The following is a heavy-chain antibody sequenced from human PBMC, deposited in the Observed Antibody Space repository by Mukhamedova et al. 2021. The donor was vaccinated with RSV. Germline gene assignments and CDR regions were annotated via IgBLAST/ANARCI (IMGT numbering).Heavy chain of an antibody. CDR3: AKGSNWGWNWFDP. J-gene: IGHJ5*02. Sequence: EWLSYISGKTGRIYYAASVEGRFTISRDNAENSVHLQMNSLRAADTAVYYCAKGSNWGWNWFDPWGQGTLVTVSS. V-gene: IGHV3-48*03. CDR2: ISGKTGRI. D-gene: IGHD7-27*01.